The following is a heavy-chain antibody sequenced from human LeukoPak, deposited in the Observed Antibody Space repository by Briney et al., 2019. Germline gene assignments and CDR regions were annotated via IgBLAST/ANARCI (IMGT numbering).Heavy chain of an antibody. CDR2: IYSDVSST. Sequence: GGSLRLSCAASGFTFSDYWMHWVRRAPGKGLVWVSRIYSDVSSTYYADSVKGRFTISRDNAKNTLYLQMNSLRAEDTAMYYCARVSGSRNYYFGAFDIWGQGTMVTVSS. J-gene: IGHJ3*02. V-gene: IGHV3-74*01. CDR3: ARVSGSRNYYFGAFDI. CDR1: GFTFSDYW. D-gene: IGHD3-10*01.